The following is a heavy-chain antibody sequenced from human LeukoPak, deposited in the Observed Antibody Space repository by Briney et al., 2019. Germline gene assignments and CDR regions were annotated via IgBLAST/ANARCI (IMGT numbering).Heavy chain of an antibody. D-gene: IGHD1-26*01. CDR2: MNQDGSAK. Sequence: PGGSLRLPCAASGFTFSDSWMSWVRQAPGKGLEWVANMNQDGSAKGYVDSVKGRFTISRDNARNSLYLQMNSLRVEDSAVYYCARLSGTYSRGGDHWGQGTLVAVSS. CDR3: ARLSGTYSRGGDH. J-gene: IGHJ4*02. V-gene: IGHV3-7*03. CDR1: GFTFSDSW.